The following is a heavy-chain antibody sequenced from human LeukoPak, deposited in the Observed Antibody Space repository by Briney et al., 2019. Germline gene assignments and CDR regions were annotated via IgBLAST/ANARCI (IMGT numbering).Heavy chain of an antibody. V-gene: IGHV3-23*01. Sequence: PGGSLRLSCAASGFTFSSYAMTWVRQAPGKGLEWVSTISGSGASTYHADSVKGRFTISRDKSKNTLYLQMNSLRAEDTAVYYCAKSGSSGWYVPYYYYGMDVWGQGTTVTVSS. D-gene: IGHD6-19*01. J-gene: IGHJ6*02. CDR2: ISGSGAST. CDR1: GFTFSSYA. CDR3: AKSGSSGWYVPYYYYGMDV.